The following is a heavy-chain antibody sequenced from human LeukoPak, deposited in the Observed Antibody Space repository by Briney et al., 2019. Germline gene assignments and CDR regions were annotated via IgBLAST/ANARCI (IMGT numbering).Heavy chain of an antibody. CDR2: INHSGST. Sequence: SETLSLTCAVYGGSFSGYYWSWIRQPPGKGPEWIGEINHSGSTNYNPSLKSRVTISVDTSKNQFSLKLSSVTAADTAVYYCARGPQYYDILTGYYVQYYFDYRGQGTLVTVSS. V-gene: IGHV4-34*01. J-gene: IGHJ4*02. CDR1: GGSFSGYY. D-gene: IGHD3-9*01. CDR3: ARGPQYYDILTGYYVQYYFDY.